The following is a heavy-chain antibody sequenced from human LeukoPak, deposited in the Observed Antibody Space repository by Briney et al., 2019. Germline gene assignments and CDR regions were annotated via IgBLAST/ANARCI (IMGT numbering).Heavy chain of an antibody. D-gene: IGHD1-26*01. V-gene: IGHV3-48*03. CDR2: ISSSGSTI. CDR3: AKDIGGSYRGYFDY. CDR1: GFTFSSYE. Sequence: GGSLRLSCAASGFTFSSYEMNWVRQAPGKGLDGVPYISSSGSTIYYADSVKGRFTISRDNAKNSLYLQMNSLRAEDMALYYCAKDIGGSYRGYFDYWGQGTLVTVSS. J-gene: IGHJ4*02.